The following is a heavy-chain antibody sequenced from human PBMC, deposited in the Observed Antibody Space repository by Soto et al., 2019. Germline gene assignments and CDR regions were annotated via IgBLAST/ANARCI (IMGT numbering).Heavy chain of an antibody. CDR3: ARTRLYDASGYFYYYYGMDA. J-gene: IGHJ6*02. V-gene: IGHV3-53*01. CDR1: GFTFGNNC. Sequence: ESLSVSCAASGFTFGNNCMTWVRQAPGKGLEWVSTIYSDGTTHSADSVEGRLTISRDSSRNTLFLQMKGLRVEDTAVYYCARTRLYDASGYFYYYYGMDAWGRGTTVT. CDR2: IYSDGTT. D-gene: IGHD3-22*01.